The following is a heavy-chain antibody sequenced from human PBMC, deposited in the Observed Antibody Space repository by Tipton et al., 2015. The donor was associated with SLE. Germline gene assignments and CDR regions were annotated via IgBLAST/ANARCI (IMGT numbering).Heavy chain of an antibody. D-gene: IGHD3-22*01. CDR2: ISAYNGNT. CDR1: GYTFTSYG. J-gene: IGHJ4*02. V-gene: IGHV1-18*01. CDR3: ASTLPGYYYDTLGY. Sequence: QSGAEVKKPGASVKVSCKASGYTFTSYGISWVRQAPGQGLEWMGWISAYNGNTNYAQKLQGRVTMTRDTSISTAYMELSRLRSDDTAVYYCASTLPGYYYDTLGYWGQGTLVTVSS.